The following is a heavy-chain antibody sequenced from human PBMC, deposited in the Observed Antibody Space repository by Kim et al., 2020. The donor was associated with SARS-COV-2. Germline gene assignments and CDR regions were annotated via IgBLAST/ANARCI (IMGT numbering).Heavy chain of an antibody. V-gene: IGHV3-23*01. CDR3: ARSLIRLGELSSM. J-gene: IGHJ3*02. D-gene: IGHD3-16*02. Sequence: GGSLRLSCAASGFNFIDYAMTWVRQAPGKGLEWVSTISGRADSTFYADSVKGRFTISRDNSKNTVYLHVNSLRAEDTALYYCARSLIRLGELSSMWGQGT. CDR1: GFNFIDYA. CDR2: ISGRADST.